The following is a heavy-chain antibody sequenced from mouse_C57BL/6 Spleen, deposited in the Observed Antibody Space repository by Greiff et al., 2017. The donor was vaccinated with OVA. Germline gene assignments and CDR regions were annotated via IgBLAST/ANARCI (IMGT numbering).Heavy chain of an antibody. CDR2: IDISDGYT. D-gene: IGHD1-1*01. V-gene: IGHV1-69*01. J-gene: IGHJ3*01. Sequence: QVQLQQSGAELVMPGASVKLSCKASGYTFTSYGMHWVKQRPGQGLEWIGEIDISDGYTNYNQKFKGKATLTVDKSSSTAYMQLSSLTSENSAVYYCARGCCGSSYWFAYWGQGTLVTVSA. CDR3: ARGCCGSSYWFAY. CDR1: GYTFTSYG.